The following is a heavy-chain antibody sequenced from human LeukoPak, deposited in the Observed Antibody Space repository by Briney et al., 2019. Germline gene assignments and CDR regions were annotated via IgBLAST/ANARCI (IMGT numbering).Heavy chain of an antibody. D-gene: IGHD3-3*01. CDR2: ISGSGGST. V-gene: IGHV3-23*01. CDR3: AKDTLRFLEWPSLGAFDI. CDR1: GFTFSSYA. Sequence: PGGSLRLSCAASGFTFSSYAMSWVRQAPGKGLEWVSAISGSGGSTYYADSVKGRFTISRGNSKNTLYLLMNSLRAEDTAVYYCAKDTLRFLEWPSLGAFDIWGQGTMVTVSS. J-gene: IGHJ3*02.